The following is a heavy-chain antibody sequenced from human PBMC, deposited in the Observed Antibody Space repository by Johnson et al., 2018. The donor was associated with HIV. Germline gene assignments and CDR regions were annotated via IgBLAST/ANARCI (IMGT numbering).Heavy chain of an antibody. Sequence: SLRLSCAASGFTFNSYGMHWVRQAPGKGLEWVAVISYDGSNKYYADSVKGRFTISRDNSKNTLYLQMNSLRAEDTAVYYCARRPRDDAFDIWGQGTMVTVSS. D-gene: IGHD5-24*01. CDR1: GFTFNSYG. CDR2: ISYDGSNK. V-gene: IGHV3-30*03. CDR3: ARRPRDDAFDI. J-gene: IGHJ3*02.